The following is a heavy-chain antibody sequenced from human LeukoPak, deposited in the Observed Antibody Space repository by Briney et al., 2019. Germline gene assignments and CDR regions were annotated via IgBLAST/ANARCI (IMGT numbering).Heavy chain of an antibody. CDR3: AEDRVRGYSYGSWFDP. V-gene: IGHV3-30*04. CDR2: ISYDGSNK. Sequence: GGSLRLSCAASGFTFSSYAMHWVRRAPGKGLEWVAVISYDGSNKYYADSVKGRFTISRDNSKNTLYLQMNSLRAEDTAVYYCAEDRVRGYSYGSWFDPWGQGTLVTVSS. J-gene: IGHJ5*02. CDR1: GFTFSSYA. D-gene: IGHD5-18*01.